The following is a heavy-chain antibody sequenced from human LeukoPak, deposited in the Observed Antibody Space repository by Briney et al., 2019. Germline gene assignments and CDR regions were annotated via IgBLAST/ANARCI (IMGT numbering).Heavy chain of an antibody. D-gene: IGHD2-15*01. J-gene: IGHJ5*02. CDR3: ARLGVAVAATLWT. Sequence: PGGSLRLSCAASGFTFSSSAMNWVRQAPGKGLEWVSSISSSSNDKYHADSVKGRFTISRDNAKNSLYLQMNSLRADDTAVYFCARLGVAVAATLWTWGQGSLVIVSS. CDR2: ISSSSNDK. CDR1: GFTFSSSA. V-gene: IGHV3-21*01.